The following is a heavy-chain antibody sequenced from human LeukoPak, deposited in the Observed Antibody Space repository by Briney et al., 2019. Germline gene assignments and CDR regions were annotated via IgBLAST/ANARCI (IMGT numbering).Heavy chain of an antibody. CDR2: INHSGST. CDR3: ARVTSYSSSWREYFQH. CDR1: GGSFSGYY. Sequence: SETLSLTCAVYGGSFSGYYWSWIRQPPGKGLAWIGEINHSGSTNYNPSLKSRVTISVDTSKNQFSLKLSSVTAADTAVYYCARVTSYSSSWREYFQHWGQGTLVTVSS. J-gene: IGHJ1*01. V-gene: IGHV4-34*01. D-gene: IGHD6-13*01.